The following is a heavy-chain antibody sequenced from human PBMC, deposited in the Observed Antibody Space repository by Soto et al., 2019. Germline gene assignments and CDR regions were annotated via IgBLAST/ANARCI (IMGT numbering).Heavy chain of an antibody. D-gene: IGHD3-10*01. CDR3: ARDPSVRGIIFYDYGMDV. CDR2: ISAYNGNT. V-gene: IGHV1-18*01. CDR1: GYTFTSYG. Sequence: ASVKVSCKASGYTFTSYGISWVRQAPGQGLEWMGWISAYNGNTNYAQKLQGRVTMTTDTSTSTAYMELRGLRPDDTAVYYCARDPSVRGIIFYDYGMDVWGQGTTVTVSS. J-gene: IGHJ6*02.